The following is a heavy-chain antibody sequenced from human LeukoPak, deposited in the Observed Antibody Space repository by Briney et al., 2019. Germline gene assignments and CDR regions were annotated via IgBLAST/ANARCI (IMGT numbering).Heavy chain of an antibody. CDR2: ISSSSSYI. CDR1: GFTFSSYS. CDR3: ARGAGSSWYQGYYFDY. Sequence: GGSLRLSCAASGFTFSSYSKNCVRQAPGKGLEWVSSISSSSSYIYYADSVKGRFTISRDNAKNSLYLQMNSLRAEDTAVYYCARGAGSSWYQGYYFDYWGQGTLVTVSS. J-gene: IGHJ4*02. V-gene: IGHV3-21*01. D-gene: IGHD6-13*01.